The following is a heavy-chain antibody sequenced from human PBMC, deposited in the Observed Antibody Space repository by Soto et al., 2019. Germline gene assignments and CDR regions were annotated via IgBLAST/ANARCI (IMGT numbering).Heavy chain of an antibody. J-gene: IGHJ6*02. CDR1: GYSFTSYW. V-gene: IGHV5-10-1*01. D-gene: IGHD1-1*01. CDR2: IDPSDSYT. CDR3: AMYRDPSIHSYYYYGMDV. Sequence: PGESLKISCKGSGYSFTSYWISWVRQMPGKGLEWMGRIDPSDSYTNYSPSFQGHVTISADKSISTAYLQWSSLKASDTAMYYCAMYRDPSIHSYYYYGMDVWGQGTTVTVSS.